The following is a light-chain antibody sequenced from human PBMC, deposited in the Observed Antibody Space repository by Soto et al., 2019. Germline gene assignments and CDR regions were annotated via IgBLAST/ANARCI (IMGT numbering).Light chain of an antibody. CDR3: QQYGSSVFT. CDR1: QSVSSSY. V-gene: IGKV3-20*01. Sequence: EIVLTQSPGTLSLSPGERATLSCRASQSVSSSYLAWYQQKPGQAPRLLIYGASSRATGIPDRFSGSGSGTDFPLTISRLEPEDFAVYYCQQYGSSVFTFGPGTKVDI. J-gene: IGKJ3*01. CDR2: GAS.